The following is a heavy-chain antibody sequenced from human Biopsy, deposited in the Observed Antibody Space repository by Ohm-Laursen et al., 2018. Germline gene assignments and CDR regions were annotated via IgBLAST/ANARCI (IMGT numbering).Heavy chain of an antibody. V-gene: IGHV4-4*07. J-gene: IGHJ3*02. Sequence: SDTLSLTCTVSGDSIRNYYWSWIRQDAGKGLEWIGRIYPGGGTIYNPSLKSRVTMSVDTSKNHFSLNLNSVTAADTAVYYCAGIVLGPTNDAFDIWGQGTMVTVSS. CDR1: GDSIRNYY. CDR3: AGIVLGPTNDAFDI. CDR2: IYPGGGT. D-gene: IGHD1-26*01.